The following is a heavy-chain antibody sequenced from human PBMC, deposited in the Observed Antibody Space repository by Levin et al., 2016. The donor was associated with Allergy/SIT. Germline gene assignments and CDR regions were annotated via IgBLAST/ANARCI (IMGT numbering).Heavy chain of an antibody. Sequence: SETLSLTCAVYGGSFSGYYWSWIRQPPGKGLEWIGEINHSGSTNYNPSLKSRVTISVDTSKNQFSLKLSSVTAADTAVYYCARPKGYSSSWYEEGWFDPWGQGTLVTVSS. D-gene: IGHD6-13*01. CDR3: ARPKGYSSSWYEEGWFDP. V-gene: IGHV4-34*01. CDR1: GGSFSGYY. CDR2: INHSGST. J-gene: IGHJ5*02.